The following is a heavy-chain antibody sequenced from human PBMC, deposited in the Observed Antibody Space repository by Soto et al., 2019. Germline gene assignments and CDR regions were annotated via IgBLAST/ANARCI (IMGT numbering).Heavy chain of an antibody. CDR1: GGTFSSYA. CDR2: IIPIFGTA. CDR3: ARGYKEQWLVWSHNWFDP. J-gene: IGHJ5*02. D-gene: IGHD6-19*01. Sequence: SVKVSCKASGGTFSSYAISWVRQAPGQGLEWMGGIIPIFGTANYAQKFQGRVTITANESTSTAYMELSSLRSEDTAVYYCARGYKEQWLVWSHNWFDPWGQGTLVTVSP. V-gene: IGHV1-69*13.